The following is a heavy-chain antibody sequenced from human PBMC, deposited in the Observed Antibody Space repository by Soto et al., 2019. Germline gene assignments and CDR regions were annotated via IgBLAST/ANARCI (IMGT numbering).Heavy chain of an antibody. V-gene: IGHV1-69*01. CDR2: IIPYYNTL. CDR1: EGTFNSYA. J-gene: IGHJ4*02. D-gene: IGHD6-13*01. Sequence: QAQVVQSGAEVRKPGSSVKLSCKASEGTFNSYAIAWVRQAPGQGLEWMGGIIPYYNTLNYAQKFQDRVTGTADDSTNTVYMELRSLRSDDTAVYFCASGASRWYPYFFDSWAQGTLVTVSS. CDR3: ASGASRWYPYFFDS.